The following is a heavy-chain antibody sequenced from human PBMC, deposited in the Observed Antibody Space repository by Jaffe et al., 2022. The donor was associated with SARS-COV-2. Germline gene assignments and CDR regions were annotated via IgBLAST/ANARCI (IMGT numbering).Heavy chain of an antibody. J-gene: IGHJ6*02. CDR3: ARVLEEMTTVTMDYYYYGMDV. D-gene: IGHD4-17*01. Sequence: EVQLVESGGGLVQPGGSLRLSCAASGFTFSSYWMHWVRQAPGKGLVWVSRINSDGSSTSYADSVKGRFTISRDNAKNTLYLQMNSLRAEDTAVYYCARVLEEMTTVTMDYYYYGMDVWGQGTTVTVSS. CDR1: GFTFSSYW. V-gene: IGHV3-74*01. CDR2: INSDGSST.